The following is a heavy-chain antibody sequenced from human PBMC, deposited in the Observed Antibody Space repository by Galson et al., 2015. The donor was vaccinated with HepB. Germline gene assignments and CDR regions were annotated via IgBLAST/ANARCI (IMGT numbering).Heavy chain of an antibody. V-gene: IGHV3-9*01. D-gene: IGHD6-13*01. CDR2: ISWNSGSI. J-gene: IGHJ4*02. Sequence: SLRLSCAASGFTFDDYAMHWVRQAPGKGLEWVSAISWNSGSIGYADSVKGRFTISRDNAKKSPYLQMNSLKTEDTAVYYCTRYPPPAEYSSSPHWGQGTLVTVSS. CDR1: GFTFDDYA. CDR3: TRYPPPAEYSSSPH.